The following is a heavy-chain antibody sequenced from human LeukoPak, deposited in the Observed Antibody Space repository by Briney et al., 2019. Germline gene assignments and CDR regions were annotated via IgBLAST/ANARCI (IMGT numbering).Heavy chain of an antibody. J-gene: IGHJ4*02. D-gene: IGHD2-15*01. CDR2: IYYSGST. Sequence: PSETLSLTCTVSGGSISSYYWSWIRQPPGKGLEWIGYIYYSGSTNYNPSLKSRVTISVDTSKNQFSLKLSSVTVADTAVYYCARGVVAALFDYWGQGTLVTVSS. CDR1: GGSISSYY. V-gene: IGHV4-59*01. CDR3: ARGVVAALFDY.